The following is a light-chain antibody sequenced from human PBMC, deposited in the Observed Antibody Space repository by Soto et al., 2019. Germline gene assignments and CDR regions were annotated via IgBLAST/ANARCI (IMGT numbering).Light chain of an antibody. CDR3: QQGASFPRT. CDR1: QAVSTW. CDR2: AAS. Sequence: DIQMTQSPSSVSASVGDTVTITCRASQAVSTWLAWYQQKPGGAPKLLIYAASTLQSGVPSRFSGSGSGTDFTLTIRSLQPEDSATYYCQQGASFPRTFGGGTKVEIK. J-gene: IGKJ4*01. V-gene: IGKV1-12*01.